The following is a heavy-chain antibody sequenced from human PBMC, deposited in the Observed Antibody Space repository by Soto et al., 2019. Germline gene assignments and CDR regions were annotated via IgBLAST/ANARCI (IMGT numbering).Heavy chain of an antibody. V-gene: IGHV3-21*01. CDR1: GFTFSSYS. CDR3: ARATDCSSTSCYYNWFDP. CDR2: ISSSSSYI. D-gene: IGHD2-2*01. J-gene: IGHJ5*02. Sequence: AGGSLRLSCAASGFTFSSYSMNWVRQAPGKGLEWVSSISSSSSYIYYADSVKGRFTISRDNAKNSLYLQMNSLRAEDTAVYYCARATDCSSTSCYYNWFDPRGQGTLVTVSS.